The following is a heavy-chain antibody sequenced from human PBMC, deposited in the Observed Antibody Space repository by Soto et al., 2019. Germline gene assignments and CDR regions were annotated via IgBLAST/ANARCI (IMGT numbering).Heavy chain of an antibody. CDR3: AKAIAMVRGCLVSWFDP. J-gene: IGHJ5*02. CDR1: GFTFSSYA. V-gene: IGHV3-23*01. Sequence: VQLLESGGGLVQPGGSLRLSCAASGFTFSSYAMSWVRQAPGKGLEWVSAISGSGGSTYYADSVKGRFTISRDNSKNTLYLQMNSLRAEDTGVYYCAKAIAMVRGCLVSWFDPWGQGTLVTVSS. CDR2: ISGSGGST. D-gene: IGHD3-10*01.